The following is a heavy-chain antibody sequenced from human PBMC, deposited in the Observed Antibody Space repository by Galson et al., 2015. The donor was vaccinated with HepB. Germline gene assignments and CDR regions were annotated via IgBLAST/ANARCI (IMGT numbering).Heavy chain of an antibody. D-gene: IGHD2-21*01. V-gene: IGHV3-23*01. CDR2: ISGSGGST. CDR3: AKDCAIRGAFDI. CDR1: GFTFSSYA. Sequence: SLRLSCAASGFTFSSYAMSWVRQAPGKGLEWVSAISGSGGSTYYADSVKGRFTISRDNSKNTLYLQMNSLRAGDTAVYYCAKDCAIRGAFDIWGQGTMVTGSS. J-gene: IGHJ3*02.